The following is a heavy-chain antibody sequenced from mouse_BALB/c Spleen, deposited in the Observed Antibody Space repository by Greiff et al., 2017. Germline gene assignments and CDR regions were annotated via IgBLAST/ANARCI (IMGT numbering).Heavy chain of an antibody. CDR3: ARSDGKTFYYAMDY. J-gene: IGHJ4*01. D-gene: IGHD2-1*01. CDR1: GFNIKDTY. Sequence: EVQLVESGAELVKPGASVKLSCTASGFNIKDTYMHWVKQRPEQGLEWIGRIDPANGNTKYDPKFQGKATITADTSSNTAYLQLSSLTSEDTAVYYCARSDGKTFYYAMDYWGQGTSVTVSS. CDR2: IDPANGNT. V-gene: IGHV14-3*02.